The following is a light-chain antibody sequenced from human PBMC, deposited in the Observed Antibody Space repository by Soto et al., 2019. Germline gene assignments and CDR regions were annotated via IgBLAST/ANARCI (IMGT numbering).Light chain of an antibody. J-gene: IGLJ2*01. V-gene: IGLV2-14*01. CDR2: DVS. CDR1: SSDVGGYNY. Sequence: QSALTQPASVSGSPGQSITISCTGTSSDVGGYNYVSWYQQHPGKAPKLMIYDVSNRPSGVSNRFSGSKSGNTASLTIYGLQAEDEADYSCSSYTSSSTLVFGGGTKLTV. CDR3: SSYTSSSTLV.